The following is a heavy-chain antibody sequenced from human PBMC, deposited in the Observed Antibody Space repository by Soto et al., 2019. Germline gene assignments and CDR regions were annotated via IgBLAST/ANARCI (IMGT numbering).Heavy chain of an antibody. V-gene: IGHV1-69*01. Sequence: QVQLVQSGAEVKKPGSSVKVSCKASGGTFSSYAISWVRQAPGQGLEWMGGIIPIFGTANYAQKFQGRVTITADESTSTDYMELSRLRSEDTAVYYCARGRTPMGGRYWCDPWGPGTLVTVSS. CDR1: GGTFSSYA. D-gene: IGHD3-16*01. CDR3: ARGRTPMGGRYWCDP. J-gene: IGHJ5*02. CDR2: IIPIFGTA.